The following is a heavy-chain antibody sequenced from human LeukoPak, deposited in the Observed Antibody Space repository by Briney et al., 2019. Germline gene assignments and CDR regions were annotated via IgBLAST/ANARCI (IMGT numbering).Heavy chain of an antibody. Sequence: SETLSLTCTVSGGSISSSSYYWGWIRQPPGKGLEWIGSIYYSGSTNYNPSLKSRVTISVDTSKNQFSLKLSSVTAADTAVYYCAREKVFGVVPAAPDAFDIWGQGTMVTVSS. D-gene: IGHD2-2*01. CDR1: GGSISSSSYY. CDR3: AREKVFGVVPAAPDAFDI. V-gene: IGHV4-39*07. J-gene: IGHJ3*02. CDR2: IYYSGST.